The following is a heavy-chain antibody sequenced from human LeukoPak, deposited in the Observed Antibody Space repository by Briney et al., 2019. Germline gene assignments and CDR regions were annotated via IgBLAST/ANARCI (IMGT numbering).Heavy chain of an antibody. D-gene: IGHD2-15*01. CDR2: SHYSGST. Sequence: SETLSLTCTVSGGSISSFYWSWIRQPPGKGLEWIGYSHYSGSTNYNPSLKSRVTISVDTSKNQIFLKLSSVTAADTAVYYCATHPPRYCTGGSRSDYWGQGTLVTVSS. CDR3: ATHPPRYCTGGSRSDY. J-gene: IGHJ4*02. V-gene: IGHV4-59*01. CDR1: GGSISSFY.